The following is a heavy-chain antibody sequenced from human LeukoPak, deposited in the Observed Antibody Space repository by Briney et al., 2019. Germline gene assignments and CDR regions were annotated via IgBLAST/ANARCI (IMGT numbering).Heavy chain of an antibody. J-gene: IGHJ4*02. Sequence: GGSLRLSCAASGFTFGSYAMTWVRQAPGKGLEWVSVITGSESSTYYADSVRGRFTTSRDNPKNTLYLQMNSLRADDTAVYYCAKHRGSGVAGAGGVESWGQGTLVTVSS. CDR1: GFTFGSYA. CDR3: AKHRGSGVAGAGGVES. CDR2: ITGSESST. D-gene: IGHD6-19*01. V-gene: IGHV3-23*01.